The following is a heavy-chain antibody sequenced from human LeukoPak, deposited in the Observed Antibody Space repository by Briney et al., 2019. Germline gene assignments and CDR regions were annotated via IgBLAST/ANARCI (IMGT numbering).Heavy chain of an antibody. CDR3: ARVFADIVVVVAATSYYYYMDV. CDR2: INHSGST. V-gene: IGHV4-34*01. J-gene: IGHJ6*03. CDR1: GGSFSGYY. Sequence: SETLSLTCAVYGGSFSGYYWSWIRQPPGKGLEWIGEINHSGSTNYNPSLKSRVTISVDTSKNQFPLKLSSVTAADTAVYYCARVFADIVVVVAATSYYYYMDVWGKGTTVTVSS. D-gene: IGHD2-15*01.